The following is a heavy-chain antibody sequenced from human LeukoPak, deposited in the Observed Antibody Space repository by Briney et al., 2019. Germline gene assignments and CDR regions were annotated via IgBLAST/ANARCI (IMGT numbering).Heavy chain of an antibody. CDR2: ISWNSGSI. CDR3: AKDIGPRSSGYER. J-gene: IGHJ4*02. V-gene: IGHV3-9*01. CDR1: GFAFDDYA. Sequence: SLRLSCAASGFAFDDYAMHXVRQAPGKGVEWVXGISWNSGSIGYADSVKGRFTISRDNAKNSLYLQMNSLRAEDTALYYCAKDIGPRSSGYERWGQGTLVTVSS. D-gene: IGHD3-22*01.